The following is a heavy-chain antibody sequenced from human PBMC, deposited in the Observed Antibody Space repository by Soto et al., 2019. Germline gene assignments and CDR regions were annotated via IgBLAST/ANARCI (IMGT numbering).Heavy chain of an antibody. CDR3: ARDQGYSNGWIYDY. D-gene: IGHD6-19*01. CDR1: GFTFSSHA. CDR2: IWYDGSKK. J-gene: IGHJ4*01. Sequence: GGSLSLSCAASGFTFSSHAMHWVRQAPGKGLEWVAVIWYDGSKKYYGDSVKGRFTVARDDSKSTLSLQMNSLRVEDTAVYYCARDQGYSNGWIYDYWGQGSLVTVSS. V-gene: IGHV3-33*01.